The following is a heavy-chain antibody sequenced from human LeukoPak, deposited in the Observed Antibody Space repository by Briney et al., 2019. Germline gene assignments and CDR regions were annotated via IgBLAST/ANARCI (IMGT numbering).Heavy chain of an antibody. CDR2: MYSDGNT. Sequence: GGSLRLSCAASGFTVSSNFMSWVRQAPEKGLEWVSVMYSDGNTYYTDSVKGRFTISRDNSKNTVYLQMNSLRAEDTAMYYCARQYSYDSSGYYPWDYWGQGTLVTVSS. J-gene: IGHJ4*02. CDR3: ARQYSYDSSGYYPWDY. CDR1: GFTVSSNF. D-gene: IGHD3-22*01. V-gene: IGHV3-66*04.